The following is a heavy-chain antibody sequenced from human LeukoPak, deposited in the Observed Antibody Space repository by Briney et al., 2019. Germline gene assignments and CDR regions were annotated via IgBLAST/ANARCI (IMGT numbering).Heavy chain of an antibody. CDR2: IFPGDSDT. D-gene: IGHD2-15*01. CDR1: GYSFTNYW. Sequence: GESLKISCKGSGYSFTNYWIGWVRQMPGKGLEWMGIIFPGDSDTRYSPSLQGQVTISVDKSSSTAYLQWSSLQASDTAMYYCARSPGYCSGGTSHSDYWGQGTLVTVSS. J-gene: IGHJ4*02. V-gene: IGHV5-51*01. CDR3: ARSPGYCSGGTSHSDY.